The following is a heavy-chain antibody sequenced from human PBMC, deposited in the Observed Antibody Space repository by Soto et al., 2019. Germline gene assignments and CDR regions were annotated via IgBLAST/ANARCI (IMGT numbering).Heavy chain of an antibody. D-gene: IGHD5-12*01. V-gene: IGHV1-18*01. J-gene: IGHJ5*02. CDR2: ISTYSGDT. CDR3: ARHHGPTTSENWFDT. Sequence: QVHLVQSGVEVKTPGASVKVSCQASGYTFFTYDISWVRQAPGQGLEWMGWISTYSGDTKYAQKFQGRGTMTTYPSTTTAYLELRSLTSDDTAVYYCARHHGPTTSENWFDTWGQGTLVTVSS. CDR1: GYTFFTYD.